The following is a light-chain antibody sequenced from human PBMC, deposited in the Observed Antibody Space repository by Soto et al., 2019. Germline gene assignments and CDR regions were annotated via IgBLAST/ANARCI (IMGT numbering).Light chain of an antibody. V-gene: IGKV3-20*01. J-gene: IGKJ2*01. Sequence: IVMTQSPATLSVSPGERATLSCRASQSVGSNLAWYQQRPGQAPRLLIYAASSRATGIPDRFSGSGSGTDFTLTISRLEPEDFAVYYCQLYGGSHMFSFGQGTKLEIK. CDR3: QLYGGSHMFS. CDR1: QSVGSN. CDR2: AAS.